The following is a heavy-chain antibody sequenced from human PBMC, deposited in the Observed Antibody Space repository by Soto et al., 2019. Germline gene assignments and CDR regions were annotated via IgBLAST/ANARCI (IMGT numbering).Heavy chain of an antibody. CDR2: IFYSGST. D-gene: IGHD2-2*01. Sequence: PSETLSLTCTVSGGSISSSSYYWGWIRQPPGKGLEWIGSIFYSGSTYYNPSLKSRVTISVDTSKNQFSLKLSSVTAADTAVYYCASLLVPAAMVFGPWGQGTLVTVSS. CDR1: GGSISSSSYY. J-gene: IGHJ5*02. CDR3: ASLLVPAAMVFGP. V-gene: IGHV4-39*07.